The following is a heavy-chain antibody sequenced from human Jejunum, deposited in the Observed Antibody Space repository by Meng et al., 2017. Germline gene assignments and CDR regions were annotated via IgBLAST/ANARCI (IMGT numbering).Heavy chain of an antibody. Sequence: GGSLRLSCAASGFTFSSYVMTWVRQAPGKGLEWVSSISGMGGSTYYTDSVKGRFTISRDNSKNTLYLQMSSLRAEDTAIYYCARESLDRDASGWDDWYLDLWGRGTLVTVSS. CDR3: ARESLDRDASGWDDWYLDL. D-gene: IGHD6-19*01. CDR2: ISGMGGST. J-gene: IGHJ2*01. CDR1: GFTFSSYV. V-gene: IGHV3-23*01.